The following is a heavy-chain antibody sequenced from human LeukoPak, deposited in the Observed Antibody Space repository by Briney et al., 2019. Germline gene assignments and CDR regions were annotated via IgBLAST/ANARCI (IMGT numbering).Heavy chain of an antibody. CDR2: ISYDGSNK. V-gene: IGHV3-30*18. CDR1: GFTFSSYG. D-gene: IGHD6-19*01. Sequence: GGSLRLSCAASGFTFSSYGMHWVRQAPGKGLEWVAVISYDGSNKYYADSVKGRFTISRDNSKNTLYLQMNSLRAEDTAVYYCAKGFAGYSSPGSSVLQHWGQGTLVTVSS. CDR3: AKGFAGYSSPGSSVLQH. J-gene: IGHJ1*01.